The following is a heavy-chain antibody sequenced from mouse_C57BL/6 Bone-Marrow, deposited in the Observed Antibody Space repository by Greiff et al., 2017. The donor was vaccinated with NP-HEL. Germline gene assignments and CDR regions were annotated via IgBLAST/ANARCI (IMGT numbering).Heavy chain of an antibody. Sequence: EVQLVESGGGLVQPGGSLKLSCAASGFTFSDYYMYWVRQTPEKRLERVAYISNGGGSTYYPDTVKGRFTISRDNAKNTLYLQMSRLKSEDTAMYYCARRITTVVANYAMDYWGQGTSVTVSS. CDR1: GFTFSDYY. J-gene: IGHJ4*01. D-gene: IGHD1-1*01. CDR3: ARRITTVVANYAMDY. CDR2: ISNGGGST. V-gene: IGHV5-12*01.